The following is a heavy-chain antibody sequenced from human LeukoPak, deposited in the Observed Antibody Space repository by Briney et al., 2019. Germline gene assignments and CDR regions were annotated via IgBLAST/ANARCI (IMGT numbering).Heavy chain of an antibody. Sequence: GGSLRLSCAASGFTFSSYAMSWVRQAPGKGLEWVSAISGSGGSTYYADSVKGRFTISRDNSKNTLYLQMNGLRPEDTAVYFCAKDWGNKFASGSSYLDSWGQGTLVTVSS. D-gene: IGHD3-10*01. CDR3: AKDWGNKFASGSSYLDS. CDR2: ISGSGGST. V-gene: IGHV3-23*01. CDR1: GFTFSSYA. J-gene: IGHJ4*02.